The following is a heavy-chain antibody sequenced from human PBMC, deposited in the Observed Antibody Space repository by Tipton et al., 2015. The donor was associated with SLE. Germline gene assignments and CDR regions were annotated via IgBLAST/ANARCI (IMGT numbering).Heavy chain of an antibody. CDR3: ARDDHSY. Sequence: TLSLTCTVSGGSISSSSYYWGWIRQPPGKGLEWIGSIYYSGSTYYNPSLKSRVTISVDTSKNQFSLKLSSVTAADTAVYYCARDDHSYWGQGTLVTVSS. CDR2: IYYSGST. V-gene: IGHV4-39*07. J-gene: IGHJ4*02. CDR1: GGSISSSSYY.